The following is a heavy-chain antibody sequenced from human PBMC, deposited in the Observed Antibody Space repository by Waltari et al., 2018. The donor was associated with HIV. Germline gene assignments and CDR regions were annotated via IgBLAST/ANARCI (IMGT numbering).Heavy chain of an antibody. Sequence: QVQLVESGGGVVQPGRFLTPSCAAPEFTSSSYGMHWVRQAPGKGLEWVAVIWYDGSNKYYADSVKGRFSISRDNSKNTLYLQMNSLRAEDTAVYFCARRGVLTYYYTMDVWGQGTTVTVSS. CDR3: ARRGVLTYYYTMDV. CDR1: EFTSSSYG. J-gene: IGHJ6*02. D-gene: IGHD3-3*01. CDR2: IWYDGSNK. V-gene: IGHV3-33*01.